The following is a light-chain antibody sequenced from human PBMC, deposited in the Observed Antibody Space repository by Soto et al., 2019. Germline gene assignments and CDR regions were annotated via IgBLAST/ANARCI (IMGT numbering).Light chain of an antibody. CDR2: GAS. V-gene: IGKV3-15*01. CDR3: QQRSNWPGT. Sequence: EIVMTQSPATLSVSPGERATLSCRASQSVSSNLAWYQQKPGQAPSLLIYGASTRATGTPARFSGSGSGTDFSLTISSLEPEDFAVYYCQQRSNWPGTFGQGTKVEIK. J-gene: IGKJ1*01. CDR1: QSVSSN.